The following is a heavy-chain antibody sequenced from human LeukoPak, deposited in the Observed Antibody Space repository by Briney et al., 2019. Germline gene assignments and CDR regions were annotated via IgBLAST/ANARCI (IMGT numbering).Heavy chain of an antibody. D-gene: IGHD3-22*01. CDR1: RFIVSSNY. Sequence: QPGGSLRLSCAALRFIVSSNYTSWVRQAPGKGLEWVSVIYSGGSTYYADSVKGRFTISRDNSKNTLYLQMNSLRAEDTAVYYCAIDLGHYDRSGIRDYYFDYWGQGTLVTVSS. V-gene: IGHV3-53*01. J-gene: IGHJ4*02. CDR3: AIDLGHYDRSGIRDYYFDY. CDR2: IYSGGST.